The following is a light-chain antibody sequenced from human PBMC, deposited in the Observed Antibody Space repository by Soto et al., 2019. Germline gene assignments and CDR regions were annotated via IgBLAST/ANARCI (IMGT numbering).Light chain of an antibody. CDR1: QSVGSGD. V-gene: IGKV3-20*01. Sequence: EIVLTQSPGTLSLSPGERATLSCRASQSVGSGDLSWYQQKPGQAPRLLIYGASNRATGIPDRFSGSGCGTDFDLTISRLELQDFAVYYCQQYDSSQYTFGQGTSLEIK. CDR2: GAS. J-gene: IGKJ2*01. CDR3: QQYDSSQYT.